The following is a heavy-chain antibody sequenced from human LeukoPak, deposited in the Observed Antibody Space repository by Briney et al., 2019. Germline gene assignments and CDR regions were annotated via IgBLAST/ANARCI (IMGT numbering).Heavy chain of an antibody. J-gene: IGHJ4*02. D-gene: IGHD6-19*01. CDR3: AKAKSGCHLFDY. Sequence: PGGSLRLSCAASGFTFSSYAMSWVRQAPGKGLEWVSGISGSGGITNTADSVKGRSTTSRDSSRNTLHLQVNSLRAEDTAVYYCAKAKSGCHLFDYWGQGTLVTVSS. CDR2: ISGSGGIT. CDR1: GFTFSSYA. V-gene: IGHV3-23*01.